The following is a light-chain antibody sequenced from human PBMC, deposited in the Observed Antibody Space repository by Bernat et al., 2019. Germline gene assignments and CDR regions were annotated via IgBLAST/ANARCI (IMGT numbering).Light chain of an antibody. CDR1: QTISSW. V-gene: IGKV1-5*03. CDR2: KAS. J-gene: IGKJ1*01. Sequence: DIQMTQSPSTLSASVGDRVTITCRASQTISSWLAWYQQRPGKAPNLLIHKASSLQSGVPSRFSGSGSGTEFTLTISSLQPDDSATYYCQQYNSYSPTFGQGTKMEIK. CDR3: QQYNSYSPT.